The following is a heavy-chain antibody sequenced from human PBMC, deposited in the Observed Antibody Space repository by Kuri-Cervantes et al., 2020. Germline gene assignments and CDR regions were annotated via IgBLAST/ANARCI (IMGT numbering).Heavy chain of an antibody. J-gene: IGHJ6*02. CDR3: ARVGHCSSTSCLSYYYYGMDV. V-gene: IGHV3-30*07. CDR2: ISYDGSNK. Sequence: GGSLRLSCAASGFTFSSYAMHWVRQAPGKGLEWVAVISYDGSNKYYADSVKGRFTISRDNAKNSLYLQMNSLRAEDTAVYYCARVGHCSSTSCLSYYYYGMDVWGQGTTVTVSS. D-gene: IGHD2-2*01. CDR1: GFTFSSYA.